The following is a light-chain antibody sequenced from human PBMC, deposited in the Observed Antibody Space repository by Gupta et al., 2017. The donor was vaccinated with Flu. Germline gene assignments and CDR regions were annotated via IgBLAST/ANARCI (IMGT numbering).Light chain of an antibody. CDR2: AAS. Sequence: EIQMTQSPSSLSASVGDRVTITCRASQNINRYLNWYQHRPGKAPKLLIYAASNLQTWVPSRFTGSGSGTDFTLTISSLQPEDLGIYYCQQSYMIPRSFGRGTKLEIK. V-gene: IGKV1-39*01. CDR3: QQSYMIPRS. J-gene: IGKJ2*03. CDR1: QNINRY.